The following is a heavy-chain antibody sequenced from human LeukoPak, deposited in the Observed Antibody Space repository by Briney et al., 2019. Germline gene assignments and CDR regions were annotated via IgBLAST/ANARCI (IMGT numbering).Heavy chain of an antibody. CDR2: ISSRSYT. V-gene: IGHV3-69-1*01. Sequence: PGGSLRLSCAASGFSFSVYSMNWVRQAPGKGLEWVSSISSRSYTDYADSVRGRFTISSDNAKNSLFLQINSLRAEDTAVYYCASYGGFTSATLVDLLWGQGTLVTVSS. CDR3: ASYGGFTSATLVDLL. CDR1: GFSFSVYS. J-gene: IGHJ4*02. D-gene: IGHD4-23*01.